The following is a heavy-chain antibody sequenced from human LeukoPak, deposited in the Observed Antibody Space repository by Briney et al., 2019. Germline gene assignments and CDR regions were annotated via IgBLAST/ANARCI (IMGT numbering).Heavy chain of an antibody. CDR3: ARGRWQQLSLGGHYYYCMDV. CDR1: GGSISSSSYY. CDR2: IYYSGST. Sequence: SETLSLTCTVSGGSISSSSYYWGWIRQPPGKGLEWIGSIYYSGSTYYNPSLKSRVTISVDTSKNQFSLKLSSVTAADTAVYYCARGRWQQLSLGGHYYYCMDVWGKGTTVTISS. D-gene: IGHD6-13*01. V-gene: IGHV4-39*07. J-gene: IGHJ6*03.